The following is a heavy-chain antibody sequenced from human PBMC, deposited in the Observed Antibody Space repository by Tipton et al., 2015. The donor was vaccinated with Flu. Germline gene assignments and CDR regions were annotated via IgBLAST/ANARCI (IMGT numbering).Heavy chain of an antibody. CDR2: ISHTGTT. CDR1: GYYIRSGYY. D-gene: IGHD6-19*01. V-gene: IGHV4-38-2*02. Sequence: TLSLTCVVSGYYIRSGYYWGWIRQPPGKGLEWIGSISHTGTTSYNPSLKSRIAISVDTSKNQFSLKLTSMTAADTAVYYCARDRWEYSSGFDSWGQGTLVAVSP. CDR3: ARDRWEYSSGFDS. J-gene: IGHJ4*02.